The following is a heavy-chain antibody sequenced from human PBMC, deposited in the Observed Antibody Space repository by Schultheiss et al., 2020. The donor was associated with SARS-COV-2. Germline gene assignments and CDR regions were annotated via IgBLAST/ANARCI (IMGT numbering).Heavy chain of an antibody. V-gene: IGHV4-59*01. D-gene: IGHD4-17*01. CDR3: ARSTTTVTAVFDS. Sequence: SQTLSLTCAVYGGSFSDYYWSWIRQPPGKGLEWIGYIYYSGSTYYNPSLKSRVTISVDTSKNQFSLKLSSVTAADTAVYYCARSTTTVTAVFDSWGQGTLVTVAS. CDR1: GGSFSDYY. CDR2: IYYSGST. J-gene: IGHJ4*02.